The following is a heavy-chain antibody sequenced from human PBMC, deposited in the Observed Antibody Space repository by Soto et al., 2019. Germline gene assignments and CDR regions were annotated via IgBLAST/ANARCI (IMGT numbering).Heavy chain of an antibody. V-gene: IGHV4-31*03. Sequence: PSETLSLSCTVSGGSISSGGYYWSWIRQHPGKGLEWIGYIYYSGSTYYNPSLKSRVTISVDTSKNQFSLKLSSVTAADTAVYYCARVPDSLDGVDYWGQGTLVTVYS. CDR2: IYYSGST. CDR1: GGSISSGGYY. CDR3: ARVPDSLDGVDY. D-gene: IGHD3-10*01. J-gene: IGHJ4*02.